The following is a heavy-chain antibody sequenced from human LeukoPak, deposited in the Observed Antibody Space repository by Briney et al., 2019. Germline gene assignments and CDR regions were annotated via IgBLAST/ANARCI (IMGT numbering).Heavy chain of an antibody. CDR2: IHYSGTT. Sequence: SETLSLTCTVSGGSISSYYWSWIRQPPGKGLEWIGYIHYSGTTNYNPSLKSRVTISVDTSKNQFSLKLSSVTAADTAVYYCARSRLEMATRHFDYWGQGTLVSVSS. CDR3: ARSRLEMATRHFDY. CDR1: GGSISSYY. V-gene: IGHV4-59*08. J-gene: IGHJ4*02. D-gene: IGHD5-24*01.